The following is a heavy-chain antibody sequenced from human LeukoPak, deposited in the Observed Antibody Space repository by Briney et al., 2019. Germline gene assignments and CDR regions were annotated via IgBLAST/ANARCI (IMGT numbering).Heavy chain of an antibody. CDR1: GFTFDDYG. Sequence: GGSLRLSCAASGFTFDDYGMSWVRQAPGKGLEWVSGINWNGGSTGYADSVKGRLTISRDNAKNSLYLQMNSLRAEDTALYHCARWGAVALPDYWGQGTLVTVSS. CDR3: ARWGAVALPDY. CDR2: INWNGGST. D-gene: IGHD6-19*01. J-gene: IGHJ4*02. V-gene: IGHV3-20*01.